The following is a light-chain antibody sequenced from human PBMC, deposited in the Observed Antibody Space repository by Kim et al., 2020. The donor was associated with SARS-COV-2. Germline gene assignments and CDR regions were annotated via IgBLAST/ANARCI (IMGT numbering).Light chain of an antibody. V-gene: IGLV3-1*01. Sequence: SYELTQPPSVSVSPGQTASISCSGDKLEDKYVSWFQQKSGQSPVLIIYQNRRRPSGIPERFSGSNSGNTATLTFSGTQAIDEADYYCQAWDSSTVVFGGG. J-gene: IGLJ2*01. CDR2: QNR. CDR3: QAWDSSTVV. CDR1: KLEDKY.